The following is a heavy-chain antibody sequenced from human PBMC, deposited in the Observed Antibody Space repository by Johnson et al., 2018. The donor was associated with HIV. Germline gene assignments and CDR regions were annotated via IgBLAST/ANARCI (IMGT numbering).Heavy chain of an antibody. CDR2: IGTAGDT. Sequence: VQLVESGGGLVQPGRSLRLSCAASGFTFSSYDMHWVRQATGKGLEWVSAIGTAGDTYYQGSVKGRFTISSENATNSLDLQMNSLTAGDTAVDYCARDQFVEMATIIGDDAFDIWGQGTMVTVSS. CDR1: GFTFSSYD. V-gene: IGHV3-13*01. J-gene: IGHJ3*02. D-gene: IGHD5-24*01. CDR3: ARDQFVEMATIIGDDAFDI.